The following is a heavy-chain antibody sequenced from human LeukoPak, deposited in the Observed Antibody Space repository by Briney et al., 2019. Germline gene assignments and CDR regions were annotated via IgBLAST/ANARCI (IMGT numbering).Heavy chain of an antibody. CDR1: GGSISSSNW. J-gene: IGHJ5*02. V-gene: IGHV4-4*02. CDR3: ARRYSSSWYKGWFDP. D-gene: IGHD6-13*01. CDR2: IYHSGST. Sequence: SETLSLTCAVSGGSISSSNWWSWVRQPPGKGLEWIGEIYHSGSTNYNPSLKSRVTISVDKSKNQFSLKLSSVTAADTAVYYCARRYSSSWYKGWFDPWGQGTLVTVSS.